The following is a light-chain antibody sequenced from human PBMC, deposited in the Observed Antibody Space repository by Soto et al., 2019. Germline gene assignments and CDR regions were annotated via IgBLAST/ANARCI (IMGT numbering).Light chain of an antibody. CDR3: MSYAGGNRFV. Sequence: QSVLTQPPSASGSPGQSVTISCAGTINVVGGYNYVSWYQQHPGKVPQLMIYQVTKRPSGVPDRFSASKSDTTASLTISGLQAEDEGDYYCMSYAGGNRFVFGTGNKVTVL. V-gene: IGLV2-8*01. CDR2: QVT. J-gene: IGLJ1*01. CDR1: INVVGGYNY.